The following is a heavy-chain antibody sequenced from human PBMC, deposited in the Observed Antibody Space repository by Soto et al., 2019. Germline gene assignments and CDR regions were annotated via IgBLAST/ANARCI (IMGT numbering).Heavy chain of an antibody. Sequence: PGGSLRLSCAASGFTFNSYWMHWVRQVPGKGLVWVSHINTDESSAGYADSVKGRFTISRDNAKNTLYLQMNSLRAEDTAVYYCARDHHPTYCLVDYWGQGALVTVSS. CDR1: GFTFNSYW. V-gene: IGHV3-74*01. CDR2: INTDESSA. D-gene: IGHD2-15*01. CDR3: ARDHHPTYCLVDY. J-gene: IGHJ4*02.